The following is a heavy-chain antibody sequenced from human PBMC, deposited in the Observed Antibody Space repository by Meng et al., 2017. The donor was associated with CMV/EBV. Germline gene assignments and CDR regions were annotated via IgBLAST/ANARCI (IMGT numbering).Heavy chain of an antibody. CDR2: IHSDGVSA. D-gene: IGHD3-3*01. CDR3: ARMFNYDFSRGGMDV. CDR1: GFTFGSYW. J-gene: IGHJ6*02. Sequence: GGSLRLSCGGSGFTFGSYWMHWVRQVPGKGLVWISRIHSDGVSADYAGSAMGRFTISRDNAKNTVYLQMNSLRPEDTAVYYCARMFNYDFSRGGMDVWGQGTTVTVSS. V-gene: IGHV3-74*01.